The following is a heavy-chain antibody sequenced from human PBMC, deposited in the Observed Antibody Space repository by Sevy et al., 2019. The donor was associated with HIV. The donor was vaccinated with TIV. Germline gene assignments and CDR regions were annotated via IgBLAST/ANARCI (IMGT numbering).Heavy chain of an antibody. V-gene: IGHV4-59*08. CDR3: ARHRGMGMVVLDYYYYMDV. CDR1: GGSISSYY. CDR2: IYYSGST. J-gene: IGHJ6*03. D-gene: IGHD2-15*01. Sequence: SETLSLTCTVSGGSISSYYWSWIRQPPGKGLEWIGYIYYSGSTNYNPSLKSRVTISVDTSKNQFSLKLSSVTAADTAVYYWARHRGMGMVVLDYYYYMDVWGKGTTVTVSS.